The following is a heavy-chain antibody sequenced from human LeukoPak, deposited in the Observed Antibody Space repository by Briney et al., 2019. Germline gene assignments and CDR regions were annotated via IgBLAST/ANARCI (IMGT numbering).Heavy chain of an antibody. CDR1: GYTFTGYY. V-gene: IGHV1-2*02. J-gene: IGHJ4*02. CDR3: ARVLGMITFGGVIVIEPFDY. D-gene: IGHD3-16*02. CDR2: INPNSGGT. Sequence: ASVKVSCKASGYTFTGYYMHWVRQAPGQGLEWMGWINPNSGGTNYALKFQGRVTMTRDTSISTAYMELSRLRSDDTAVYYCARVLGMITFGGVIVIEPFDYWGQGTLVTVSS.